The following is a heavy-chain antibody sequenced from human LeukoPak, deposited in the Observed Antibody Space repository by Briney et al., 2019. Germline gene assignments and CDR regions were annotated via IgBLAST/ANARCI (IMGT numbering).Heavy chain of an antibody. D-gene: IGHD3-22*01. CDR1: GFTFSSYA. Sequence: PGGSLRLSCAASGFTFSSYAMTWVRQAPGKGLEWVSGISGSGGSTYYADSVKGRFTISRDNSKNTLYLKMNSLRAEDTAVYYCAKVHYYDSIGYYYYYYAMDVWGQGTTVTVSS. J-gene: IGHJ6*02. V-gene: IGHV3-23*01. CDR2: ISGSGGST. CDR3: AKVHYYDSIGYYYYYYAMDV.